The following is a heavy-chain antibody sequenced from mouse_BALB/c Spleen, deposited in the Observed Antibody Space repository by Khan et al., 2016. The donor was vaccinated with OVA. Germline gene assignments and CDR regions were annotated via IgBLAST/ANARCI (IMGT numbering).Heavy chain of an antibody. CDR3: ARRYYYGHWYFDV. Sequence: VQLKESGPGLVKPSQSLSLTCTVTGYSITSDYAWNWIRQFPGNKLEWMGYISYSGSANYNPSLKSRISITLDTSENQFFLQLNSVTTEDSATYYCARRYYYGHWYFDVWGAGTTVTVSS. J-gene: IGHJ1*01. CDR2: ISYSGSA. V-gene: IGHV3-2*02. D-gene: IGHD1-1*01. CDR1: GYSITSDYA.